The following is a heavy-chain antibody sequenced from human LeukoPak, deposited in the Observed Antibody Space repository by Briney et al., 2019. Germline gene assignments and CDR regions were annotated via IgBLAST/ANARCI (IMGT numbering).Heavy chain of an antibody. V-gene: IGHV3-9*01. CDR3: AKDRLEVATIFDYFDY. D-gene: IGHD5-24*01. CDR1: GFTFDDYA. Sequence: GGSLRLSRAASGFTFDDYAMHWVRQAPGKGLEWVSGISWNSGSIGYADSVKGRFTISRDNAKNSLYLQMNSLRAEDTALYYCAKDRLEVATIFDYFDYWGQGTLVTVSS. J-gene: IGHJ4*02. CDR2: ISWNSGSI.